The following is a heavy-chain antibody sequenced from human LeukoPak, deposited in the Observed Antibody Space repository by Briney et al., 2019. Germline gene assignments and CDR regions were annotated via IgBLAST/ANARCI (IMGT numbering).Heavy chain of an antibody. Sequence: GGPLRLPCAASVFIFRKQSMTWVRQAPGKGLEWVANVKDDGNDKLYVDSETGRFSITSDNDKVSLYLQMNSLSVEDTAIYYCARALQDYISGWYEFDYWGQGTLVTVSS. CDR3: ARALQDYISGWYEFDY. J-gene: IGHJ4*02. D-gene: IGHD6-19*01. V-gene: IGHV3-7*01. CDR2: VKDDGNDK. CDR1: VFIFRKQS.